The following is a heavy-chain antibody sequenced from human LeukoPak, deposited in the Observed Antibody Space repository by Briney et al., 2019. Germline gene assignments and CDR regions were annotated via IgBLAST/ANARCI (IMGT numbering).Heavy chain of an antibody. J-gene: IGHJ4*02. D-gene: IGHD6-13*01. CDR3: ARGTRGVGIAAAQGTFDY. Sequence: SETLPLTCTVSGYSISSGYYWGWIRQPPGKGLEWIGSIYHSGSTNYNPSLKSRVTISVDTSKNQFSLKLSSVTAADTAVYYCARGTRGVGIAAAQGTFDYWGQGTLVTVSS. CDR2: IYHSGST. V-gene: IGHV4-38-2*02. CDR1: GYSISSGYY.